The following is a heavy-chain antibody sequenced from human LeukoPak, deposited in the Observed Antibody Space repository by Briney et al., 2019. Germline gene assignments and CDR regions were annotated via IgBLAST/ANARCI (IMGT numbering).Heavy chain of an antibody. D-gene: IGHD2-15*01. V-gene: IGHV4-61*02. CDR2: IYTSGDT. Sequence: PSETLSLTCTVSGGSVTRGAYSWTWIRQPVGKGLEWIGRIYTSGDTKYNPSLKSRVTISVDTSKNQFSLKLSSVTAADTAVYYCARVSYCSGGSCYSHFDYWGQGTLVTVSS. CDR3: ARVSYCSGGSCYSHFDY. CDR1: GGSVTRGAYS. J-gene: IGHJ4*02.